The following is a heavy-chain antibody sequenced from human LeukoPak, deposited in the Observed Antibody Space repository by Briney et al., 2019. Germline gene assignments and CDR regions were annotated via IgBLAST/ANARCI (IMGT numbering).Heavy chain of an antibody. Sequence: GSSVKVSCKTSGGNFNNSAISWVRQAPGQGLEWLGGIMPLFGTAGSAQKFQGRVTITKDESTRTVYLELTSLTSDDTAVYYCARDVHGDYGSGWFDPWGQGTLVSVSS. CDR3: ARDVHGDYGSGWFDP. V-gene: IGHV1-69*05. D-gene: IGHD4-17*01. CDR1: GGNFNNSA. J-gene: IGHJ5*02. CDR2: IMPLFGTA.